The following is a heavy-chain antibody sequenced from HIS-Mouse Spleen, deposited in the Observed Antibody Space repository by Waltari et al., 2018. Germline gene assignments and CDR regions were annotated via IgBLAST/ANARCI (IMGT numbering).Heavy chain of an antibody. CDR3: ARDSKYSSGWYYFDY. D-gene: IGHD6-19*01. CDR2: IYPGDSDT. J-gene: IGHJ4*02. Sequence: EVQLVQSGAEVKKPGESLKISCKGSGYSFTSAWIGWGRQMPGKGLEWMGIIYPGDSDTRYSPSFQGQVTISADKSISTAYLQWSSLKASDTAMYYCARDSKYSSGWYYFDYWGQGTLVTVSS. V-gene: IGHV5-51*01. CDR1: GYSFTSAW.